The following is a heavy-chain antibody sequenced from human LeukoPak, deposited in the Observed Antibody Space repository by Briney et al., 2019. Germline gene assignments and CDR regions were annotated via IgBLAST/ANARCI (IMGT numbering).Heavy chain of an antibody. Sequence: GGSLRLSCAASGFTFSNSAMTWVRQSPGKGLEWVSDISASGDTTHYADSVKGRFTISRDNAKNSLYLQMNSLRAEDTAVYYCAKRYCSSSSCQFFDYWGQGTLVTVSS. V-gene: IGHV3-23*01. D-gene: IGHD2-2*01. CDR3: AKRYCSSSSCQFFDY. CDR2: ISASGDTT. CDR1: GFTFSNSA. J-gene: IGHJ4*02.